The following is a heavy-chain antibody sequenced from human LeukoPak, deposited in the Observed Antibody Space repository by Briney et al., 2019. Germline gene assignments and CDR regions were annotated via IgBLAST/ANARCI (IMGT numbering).Heavy chain of an antibody. CDR1: GFTFSSEW. V-gene: IGHV3-74*01. CDR3: ARDLPRTSGP. J-gene: IGHJ5*02. D-gene: IGHD3-10*01. CDR2: INSNGRST. Sequence: GGSLRLSCAASGFTFSSEWMHWVRQAPGRGLVWISHINSNGRSTNYGDSVKGRFTVSRDNAKNTLYLQMNSLRAEDTAVYYCARDLPRTSGPWGQGTLVTVPS.